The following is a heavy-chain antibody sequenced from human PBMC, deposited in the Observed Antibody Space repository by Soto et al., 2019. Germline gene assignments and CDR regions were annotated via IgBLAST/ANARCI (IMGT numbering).Heavy chain of an antibody. D-gene: IGHD3-10*01. CDR3: AKENYGGVVDY. CDR1: GLSFSSYG. CDR2: ISYDGSNK. V-gene: IGHV3-30*18. Sequence: PGGSLRLSCADSGLSFSSYGMHWVRQAPGEGLEWVAAISYDGSNKNYLASVEGRFTISRDNSKNSLYLQMNSLRAGDTAVYYCAKENYGGVVDYWGRGTLVTVSS. J-gene: IGHJ4*02.